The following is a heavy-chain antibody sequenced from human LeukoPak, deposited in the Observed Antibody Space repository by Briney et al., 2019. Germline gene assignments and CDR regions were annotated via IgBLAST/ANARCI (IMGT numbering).Heavy chain of an antibody. D-gene: IGHD2-15*01. CDR3: ARSGYCTTGSCYSILDY. V-gene: IGHV4-39*01. J-gene: IGHJ4*02. CDR1: GASLSSSTYY. Sequence: PSETLSLTCTVSGASLSSSTYYLGWIRQPPGKGLEWIVTIYYSGSTSYNSSIKSRVTISIDTSKKEFSLKLRSVTAADTAVYYCARSGYCTTGSCYSILDYWGQGILVTVSS. CDR2: IYYSGST.